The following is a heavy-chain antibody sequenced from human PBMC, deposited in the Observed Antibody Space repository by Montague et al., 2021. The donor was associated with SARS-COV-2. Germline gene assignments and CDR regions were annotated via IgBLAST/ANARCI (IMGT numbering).Heavy chain of an antibody. CDR3: ARGGGSVYRYYFDY. J-gene: IGHJ4*02. Sequence: SETLSLTCTVSGGSISSNNWNWIWQPPAKGLEWIGYIYYSGRTNNNPTLKSRVTISVDTSKNQFSLKLSSVTAADTAVYYCARGGGSVYRYYFDYWGQGSLVTVSS. V-gene: IGHV4-59*01. D-gene: IGHD3-16*02. CDR2: IYYSGRT. CDR1: GGSISSNN.